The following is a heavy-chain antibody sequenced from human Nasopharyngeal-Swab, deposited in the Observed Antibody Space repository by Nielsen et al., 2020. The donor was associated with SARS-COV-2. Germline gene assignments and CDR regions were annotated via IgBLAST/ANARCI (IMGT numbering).Heavy chain of an antibody. CDR2: IYYSGST. J-gene: IGHJ4*02. V-gene: IGHV4-39*01. CDR3: ARPRADYYDSSGY. D-gene: IGHD3-22*01. CDR1: GGSISSSSYY. Sequence: SETLSHTCTVSGGSISSSSYYWGWIRQPPGKGLEWIGSIYYSGSTYYNPSLKSRVTISVDTSKNQFSLKLSSVTAADTAVYYCARPRADYYDSSGYWGQGTLVTVSS.